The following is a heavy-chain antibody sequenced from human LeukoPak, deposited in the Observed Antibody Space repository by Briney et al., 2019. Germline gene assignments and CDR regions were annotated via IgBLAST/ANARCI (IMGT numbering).Heavy chain of an antibody. V-gene: IGHV4-59*01. CDR2: IFYSGST. D-gene: IGHD4-17*01. CDR3: ARSYGDHKYFFDY. Sequence: SETLSFTCTVSGGSISSYYWNWIRQPPGKGLEWIGYIFYSGSTNYNPSLKSRVTISVDTSKNQFSLKVNSVTAADTAVYYCARSYGDHKYFFDYWGHGTLVTVSS. CDR1: GGSISSYY. J-gene: IGHJ4*01.